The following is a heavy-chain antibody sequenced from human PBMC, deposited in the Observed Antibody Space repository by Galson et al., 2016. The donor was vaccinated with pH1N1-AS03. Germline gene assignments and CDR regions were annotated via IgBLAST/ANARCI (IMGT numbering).Heavy chain of an antibody. J-gene: IGHJ4*02. V-gene: IGHV2-5*02. CDR1: GFSLATSGVG. Sequence: PALVTPTQTLTLTCAFSGFSLATSGVGVGWIRQPPGKALEWLALIYWDDDKLYNPSPKSRLTVTKDTSKNLVVLTLTDMDPVDTATYFCTRSRYYNTNLYYFDYWGQGTLVTVSS. CDR2: IYWDDDK. D-gene: IGHD2/OR15-2a*01. CDR3: TRSRYYNTNLYYFDY.